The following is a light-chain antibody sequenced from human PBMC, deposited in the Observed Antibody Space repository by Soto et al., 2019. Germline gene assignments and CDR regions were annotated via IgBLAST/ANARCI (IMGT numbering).Light chain of an antibody. J-gene: IGLJ1*01. CDR2: EVT. V-gene: IGLV2-23*02. Sequence: QSVLTQPASVSGSPGQSITISCTGTSRDIGTSNLFSWYQQYPGKAPKLMNYEVTKRPSGISYRLSGSKSGNTASLTISGLQPEDEADYYCSSFTGISTSLFVFGTG. CDR3: SSFTGISTSLFV. CDR1: SRDIGTSNL.